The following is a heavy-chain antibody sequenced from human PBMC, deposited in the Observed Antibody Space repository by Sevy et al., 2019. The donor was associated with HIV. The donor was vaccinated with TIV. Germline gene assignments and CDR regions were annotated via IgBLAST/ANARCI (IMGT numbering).Heavy chain of an antibody. CDR3: ARQILGDSSTWYFLDAFDI. J-gene: IGHJ3*02. CDR2: IYPGDSDI. CDR1: GYSFTKYW. D-gene: IGHD2-2*01. Sequence: GESLKISCKGSGYSFTKYWIGWVRQMPGKGLEWMGIIYPGDSDIRYSPSFPGQVTFSVDKSISTAYRQWSSLKASDTAMYYCARQILGDSSTWYFLDAFDIWGQGTMVTVSS. V-gene: IGHV5-51*01.